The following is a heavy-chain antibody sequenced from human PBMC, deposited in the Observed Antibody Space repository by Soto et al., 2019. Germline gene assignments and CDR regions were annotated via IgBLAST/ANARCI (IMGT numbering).Heavy chain of an antibody. Sequence: ASVKVSCKASGYTYTSCGFRWLRPPPGQGLEGMGWISAYNGTSNYVQKLYGGVIKTTDTSTSAAYLELRRLRSEDPAGYYCARDRTMVRGSSGYCGQLTLGTVCS. V-gene: IGHV1-18*04. CDR2: ISAYNGTS. D-gene: IGHD3-10*01. J-gene: IGHJ4*02. CDR1: GYTYTSCG. CDR3: ARDRTMVRGSSGY.